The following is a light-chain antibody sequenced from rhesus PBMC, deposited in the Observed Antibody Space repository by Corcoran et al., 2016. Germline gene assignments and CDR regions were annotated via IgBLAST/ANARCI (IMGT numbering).Light chain of an antibody. J-gene: IGKJ4*01. CDR1: QSLLHSGGKTY. Sequence: DIVMTQTPLSLPVTPGEPASISCRSSQSLLHSGGKTYLYWYLQKPGQSPQLLIHGVSNRASGVPDRFSGSGSGTDVTLKISRVEAEYVGVYYCMQGIQLPLTFGGGTKVEIK. CDR3: MQGIQLPLT. V-gene: IGKV2-104*02. CDR2: GVS.